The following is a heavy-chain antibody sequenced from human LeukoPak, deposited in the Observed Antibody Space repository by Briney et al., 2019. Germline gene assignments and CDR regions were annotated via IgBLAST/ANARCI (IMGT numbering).Heavy chain of an antibody. CDR1: GYTFTSYG. CDR3: ARVGEDTSSWYY. CDR2: ISADNGNT. Sequence: ASVKVSCKASGYTFTSYGISWVRQAPGQGLEWMGWISADNGNTNYAQKFRGRVTMTTDTSTSTAYMELRSLRSDDTAVYYCARVGEDTSSWYYWGQGTLVTVSS. D-gene: IGHD6-13*01. J-gene: IGHJ4*02. V-gene: IGHV1-18*01.